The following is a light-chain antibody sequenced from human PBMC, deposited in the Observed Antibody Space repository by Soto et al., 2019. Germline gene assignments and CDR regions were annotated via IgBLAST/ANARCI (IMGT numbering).Light chain of an antibody. Sequence: QSALTQPASVSGSPGQSITISCTGTSSDIGGYDYVSWYRQHPGKAPKLLIYEVIHRPSGVSNRFSGSKSGNTASLTISGLQADYEADYYCSSYTSRSIVVFGGGTKLTVL. CDR2: EVI. CDR3: SSYTSRSIVV. J-gene: IGLJ2*01. V-gene: IGLV2-14*01. CDR1: SSDIGGYDY.